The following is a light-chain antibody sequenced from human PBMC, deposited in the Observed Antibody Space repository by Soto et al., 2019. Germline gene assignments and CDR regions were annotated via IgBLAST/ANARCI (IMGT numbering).Light chain of an antibody. Sequence: SVLTQPPSVSGAPGQRVTISCTGSFSNIGAGYDVHWYQQLPGTAPKLLIYGNSNRPSGVPDRFSGSKSGTSASLAITGLQAEDEADYYCQSYDSSLSGVVFGGGTKVTVL. CDR2: GNS. CDR1: FSNIGAGYD. CDR3: QSYDSSLSGVV. V-gene: IGLV1-40*01. J-gene: IGLJ2*01.